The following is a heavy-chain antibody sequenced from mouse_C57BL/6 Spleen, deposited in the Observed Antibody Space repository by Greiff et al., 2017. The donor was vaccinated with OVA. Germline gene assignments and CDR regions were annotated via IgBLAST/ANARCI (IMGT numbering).Heavy chain of an antibody. CDR2: INYDGSST. CDR1: GFTFSDYY. J-gene: IGHJ1*03. Sequence: EVKLVESEGGLVQPGSSMKLSCTASGFTFSDYYMAWVRQVPEKGLEWVANINYDGSSTYYLASLKSRFIISRDNATNILYLHMSSLTSEDTAADYCARDYGNYWYFDVWGTGTTVTVSS. D-gene: IGHD2-1*01. V-gene: IGHV5-16*01. CDR3: ARDYGNYWYFDV.